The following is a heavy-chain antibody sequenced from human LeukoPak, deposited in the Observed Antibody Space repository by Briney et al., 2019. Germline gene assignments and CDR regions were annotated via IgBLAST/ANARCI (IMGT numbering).Heavy chain of an antibody. CDR3: VRDRSGSSIDY. D-gene: IGHD1-26*01. V-gene: IGHV4-61*01. J-gene: IGHJ4*02. CDR2: IYYSGST. CDR1: GASVSSGSYY. Sequence: PSETLSLTCTVSGASVSSGSYYWSWIRQPPGKGLEWIGNIYYSGSTNYNPSLKSRVTISVDTSKSQFSLKLTSVTAADTAVYYCVRDRSGSSIDYWGQGALVTVSS.